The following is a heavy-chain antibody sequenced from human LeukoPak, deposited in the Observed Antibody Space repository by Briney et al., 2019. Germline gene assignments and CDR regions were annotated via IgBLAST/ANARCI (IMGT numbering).Heavy chain of an antibody. J-gene: IGHJ4*01. CDR3: ARHGEPTYYDFWCGYQPFDY. V-gene: IGHV4-39*01. D-gene: IGHD3-3*01. Sequence: SETLSLTCTVSGGSISSSSYYCGWLRQPPGKGLEWIGSIYYSGSIYYNPSLKSLVTISVDTSKNQFSLKLRSVTAADPGVYYCARHGEPTYYDFWCGYQPFDYWGQGTLVTVSS. CDR2: IYYSGSI. CDR1: GGSISSSSYY.